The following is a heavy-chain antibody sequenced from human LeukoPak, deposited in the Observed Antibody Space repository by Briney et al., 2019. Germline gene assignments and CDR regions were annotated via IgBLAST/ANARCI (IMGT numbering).Heavy chain of an antibody. CDR3: ARDRNYYGSGSYLFDY. Sequence: SVKVSCKASGYTFTSYGISWVRQAPGQGLEWMGGIIPIFGTANYAQKFQGRVTITADGSTSTAYMELSSLRSEDTAVYYCARDRNYYGSGSYLFDYWGQGTLVTVSS. CDR1: GYTFTSYG. V-gene: IGHV1-69*13. J-gene: IGHJ4*02. D-gene: IGHD3-10*01. CDR2: IIPIFGTA.